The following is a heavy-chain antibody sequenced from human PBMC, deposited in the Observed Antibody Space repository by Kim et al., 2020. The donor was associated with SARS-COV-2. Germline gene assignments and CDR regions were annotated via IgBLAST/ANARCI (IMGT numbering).Heavy chain of an antibody. Sequence: TYYGDTVKGRFTISRDNSKNTLLLEMNCLRAEDTAVYYCAKSVGGAAAFDHWGQGTLVTVSS. CDR2: T. D-gene: IGHD6-13*01. CDR3: AKSVGGAAAFDH. V-gene: IGHV3-23*01. J-gene: IGHJ4*02.